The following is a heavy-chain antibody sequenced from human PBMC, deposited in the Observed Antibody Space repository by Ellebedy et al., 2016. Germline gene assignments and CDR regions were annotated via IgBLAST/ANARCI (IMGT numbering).Heavy chain of an antibody. CDR2: ISAYNGNT. CDR3: ATLGYCSGGSCYSPYDAFDI. D-gene: IGHD2-15*01. CDR1: GYTFTSYG. J-gene: IGHJ3*02. V-gene: IGHV1-18*01. Sequence: ASVKVSCKASGYTFTSYGISWVRQAPGQGLEWMGWISAYNGNTNYAQKLQGRVTMTTDTSTSTAYMELRSLRSDDTAVYYCATLGYCSGGSCYSPYDAFDIWGQGTMVTVSS.